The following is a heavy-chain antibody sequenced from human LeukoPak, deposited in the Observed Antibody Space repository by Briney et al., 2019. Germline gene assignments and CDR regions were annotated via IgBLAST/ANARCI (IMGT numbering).Heavy chain of an antibody. CDR1: GFTFSSNG. CDR3: AKGRGDLSWFDP. Sequence: GGSLRLSCAASGFTFSSNGMHWVRQAPGKGLEWVAVIWYDGSDKYYADSVKGRFTISRDNSKNTLYLQMNSLRAEDTAVYYCAKGRGDLSWFDPWGQGTLVTVSS. CDR2: IWYDGSDK. J-gene: IGHJ5*02. D-gene: IGHD3-16*01. V-gene: IGHV3-33*06.